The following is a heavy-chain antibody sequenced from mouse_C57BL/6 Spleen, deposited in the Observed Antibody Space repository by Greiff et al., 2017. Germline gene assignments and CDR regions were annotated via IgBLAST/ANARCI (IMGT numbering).Heavy chain of an antibody. Sequence: QVQLQQSGAELAKPGASVKLSCKASGYTFTSYWMHWVKQRPGQGLEWIGYINPSSGYTKYNQKFKDKATLTADKSSSTAYMQLSSLTYEDSAVYYCARADEPRVRYFDVWGTGATVTVSS. V-gene: IGHV1-7*01. CDR1: GYTFTSYW. CDR3: ARADEPRVRYFDV. CDR2: INPSSGYT. J-gene: IGHJ1*03.